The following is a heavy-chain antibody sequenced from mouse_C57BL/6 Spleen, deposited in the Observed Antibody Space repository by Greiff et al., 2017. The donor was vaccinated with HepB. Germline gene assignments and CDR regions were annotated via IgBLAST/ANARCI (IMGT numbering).Heavy chain of an antibody. CDR1: GYTFTSYW. CDR2: IDPSDSET. J-gene: IGHJ4*01. Sequence: QVQLQQPGAELVRPGSSVKLSCKASGYTFTSYWMHWVKQRPIQGLEWIGNIDPSDSETHYNQKFKDKATLTVDKSSSTAYMQRSSLTSEDSAVYYCARYRLLYAMDYWGQGTSVTVSS. D-gene: IGHD1-1*01. V-gene: IGHV1-52*01. CDR3: ARYRLLYAMDY.